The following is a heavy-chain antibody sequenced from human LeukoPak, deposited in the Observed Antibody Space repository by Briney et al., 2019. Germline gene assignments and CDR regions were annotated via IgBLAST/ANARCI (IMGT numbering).Heavy chain of an antibody. V-gene: IGHV3-48*01. Sequence: PGGSLRLSCAASGFTFSAYSMNWVRQAPGKGLEWISFIRHDSSDIYDADSVKGRFTISRDNGKNSVYLQMNSLRAEDTAVYYCARPYYSDSSGYSAWGQGTLVTVSS. CDR3: ARPYYSDSSGYSA. D-gene: IGHD3-22*01. CDR1: GFTFSAYS. CDR2: IRHDSSDI. J-gene: IGHJ5*02.